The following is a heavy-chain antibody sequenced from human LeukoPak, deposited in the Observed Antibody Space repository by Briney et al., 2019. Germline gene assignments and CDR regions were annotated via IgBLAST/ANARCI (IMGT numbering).Heavy chain of an antibody. CDR1: GYSFTSYW. CDR3: ARARDGYTDAFDI. CDR2: IYPGDSDT. D-gene: IGHD5-24*01. J-gene: IGHJ3*02. V-gene: IGHV5-51*01. Sequence: GESLKISCKGSGYSFTSYWIGWVRQMPGKGLEWTGIIYPGDSDTRYSPSFQGQVTISADKSISTAYLQWSSLKASDTAMYYCARARDGYTDAFDIWGQGTMVTVSS.